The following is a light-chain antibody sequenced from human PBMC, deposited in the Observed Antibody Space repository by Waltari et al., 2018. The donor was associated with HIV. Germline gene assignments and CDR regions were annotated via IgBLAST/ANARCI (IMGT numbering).Light chain of an antibody. V-gene: IGLV1-51*02. CDR3: ETWDSSLSVVV. Sequence: QPALTQPPSVSAAPGQKVTISCSGSSSNIGNNFFSCYQPLPGTAPKLLIYANNYRPSGIPDRFSGSKSGTSATLDIPGLQTGDEATYFCETWDSSLSVVVFGGGTKLTVL. CDR1: SSNIGNNF. J-gene: IGLJ2*01. CDR2: ANN.